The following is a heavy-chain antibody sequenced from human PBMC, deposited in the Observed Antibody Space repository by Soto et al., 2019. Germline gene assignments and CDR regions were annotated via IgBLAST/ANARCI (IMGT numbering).Heavy chain of an antibody. J-gene: IGHJ3*02. CDR3: AKSRTNLLLWSDAFDI. CDR1: GFTFDDYA. CDR2: ISWNSGSI. Sequence: GGSLRLSCAASGFTFDDYAMHWVRQAPGKGLEWVSGISWNSGSIGYADSVKGRFTISRDNAKNSLYLQMNSLRAEDTALYYCAKSRTNLLLWSDAFDIWGQGTMVTVSS. V-gene: IGHV3-9*01. D-gene: IGHD3-10*01.